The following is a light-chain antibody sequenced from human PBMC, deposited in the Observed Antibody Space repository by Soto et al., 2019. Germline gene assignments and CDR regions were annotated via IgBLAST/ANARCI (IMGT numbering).Light chain of an antibody. CDR2: STN. CDR3: SSYARNRDVL. V-gene: IGLV7-43*01. Sequence: QAVVTQEPSLTVSPGGTVTLTCASSTGTVTSAYYPNWFQQKPGQAPRALIYSTNNKHSWTPARFSGSLIGGKAALTLSGVQPEDEADYYCSSYARNRDVLIGGGTKLTVL. CDR1: TGTVTSAYY. J-gene: IGLJ2*01.